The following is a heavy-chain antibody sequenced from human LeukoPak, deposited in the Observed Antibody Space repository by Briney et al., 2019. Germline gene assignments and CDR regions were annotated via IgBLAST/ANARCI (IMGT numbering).Heavy chain of an antibody. CDR2: ISGSGGST. V-gene: IGHV3-23*01. CDR3: ARDPPYSGYDL. D-gene: IGHD5-12*01. CDR1: GFTFSDYY. J-gene: IGHJ4*02. Sequence: GGSLRLSCAASGFTFSDYYMSWVRQAPGKGLEWVSAISGSGGSTYYADSVKGRFTISRDNAKNTLYLQMNSLRAEDTAVYYCARDPPYSGYDLWGQGTLVTVSS.